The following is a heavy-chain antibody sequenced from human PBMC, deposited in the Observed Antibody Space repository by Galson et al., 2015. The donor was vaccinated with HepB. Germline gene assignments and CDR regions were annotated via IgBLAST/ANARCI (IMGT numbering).Heavy chain of an antibody. CDR2: ISYDGSNK. D-gene: IGHD3-9*01. CDR3: AKEGGDYDVLTGYQS. CDR1: GFTFSTYG. J-gene: IGHJ5*02. Sequence: SLRLSCAASGFTFSTYGIHWVRQAPGKGLEWVAFISYDGSNKYHADSVKGRFTISRDNSKNTLYLQMNSLTTEDTAVYYCAKEGGDYDVLTGYQSWGQGTLVTVSS. V-gene: IGHV3-30*18.